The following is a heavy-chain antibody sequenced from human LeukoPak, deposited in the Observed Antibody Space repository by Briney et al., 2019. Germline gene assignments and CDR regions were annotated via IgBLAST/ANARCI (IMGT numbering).Heavy chain of an antibody. Sequence: ASVKVSCKASGYTFTNYYMHWVRQAPGQGLEWMGIINPSGAGTSYAQKFQGRVTMTEDTSTDTAYMELSSLRSEDTAVYYCATGRYFDWLAFDIWGQGTMVTVSS. J-gene: IGHJ3*02. D-gene: IGHD3-9*01. CDR3: ATGRYFDWLAFDI. CDR2: INPSGAGT. V-gene: IGHV1-46*01. CDR1: GYTFTNYY.